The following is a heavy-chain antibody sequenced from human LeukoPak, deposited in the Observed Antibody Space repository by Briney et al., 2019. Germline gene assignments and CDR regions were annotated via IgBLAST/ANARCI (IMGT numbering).Heavy chain of an antibody. D-gene: IGHD3-22*01. CDR1: GFTFSSYG. Sequence: GGSLRLSCAASGFTFSSYGMHWVRQAPGKGLEWVAFIRYDGSNKYYADSVKGRFTISRDNSKNTLYLQMNSLRAEDTAVYYCAKTYYYDSSGYYGSVYFDYWGQGTLVTVSS. CDR2: IRYDGSNK. CDR3: AKTYYYDSSGYYGSVYFDY. V-gene: IGHV3-30*02. J-gene: IGHJ4*02.